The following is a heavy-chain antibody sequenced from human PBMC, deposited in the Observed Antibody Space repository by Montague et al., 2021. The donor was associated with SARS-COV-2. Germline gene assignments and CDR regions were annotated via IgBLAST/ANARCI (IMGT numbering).Heavy chain of an antibody. D-gene: IGHD3-10*01. Sequence: PALVTPTQTLTLTCTFSGFSLSTSGMCVSWIRQPPGKALEWLALIDWDDDKYYSTSLKTRLTISKNTSKNQVVLTMTNMDSVDTATYYRARIYYSILGSYYYGMDVWGQGTTVTVSS. CDR2: IDWDDDK. CDR3: ARIYYSILGSYYYGMDV. V-gene: IGHV2-70*01. CDR1: GFSLSTSGMC. J-gene: IGHJ6*02.